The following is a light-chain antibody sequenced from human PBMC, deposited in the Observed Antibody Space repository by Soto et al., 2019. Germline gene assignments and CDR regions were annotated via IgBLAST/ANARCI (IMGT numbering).Light chain of an antibody. V-gene: IGKV3-20*01. CDR2: GAA. Sequence: EMILSQSPGTLSLSPGDRATLSCRASQSVSSNSLAWYQQKPGQPPSLLIYGAASRPPGISGRFSGSGYGTDFIRTIRSVEPADFAVYYCKQSATFGPGTKVDIK. J-gene: IGKJ3*01. CDR1: QSVSSNS. CDR3: KQSAT.